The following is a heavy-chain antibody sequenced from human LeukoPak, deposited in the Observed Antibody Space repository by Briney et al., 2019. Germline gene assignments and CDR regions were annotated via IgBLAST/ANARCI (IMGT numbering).Heavy chain of an antibody. Sequence: SETLSLTCTVSGGSISNNGYYWSWIRQHSGQGLEWIGNIYYTGNTNYSPSLKSRVTISVDTSKNQFSLKLSSVTAADTAVYYCARDKDYGGNYFDYWGQGTLVTVSS. V-gene: IGHV4-31*03. J-gene: IGHJ4*02. CDR1: GGSISNNGYY. CDR2: IYYTGNT. CDR3: ARDKDYGGNYFDY. D-gene: IGHD4-23*01.